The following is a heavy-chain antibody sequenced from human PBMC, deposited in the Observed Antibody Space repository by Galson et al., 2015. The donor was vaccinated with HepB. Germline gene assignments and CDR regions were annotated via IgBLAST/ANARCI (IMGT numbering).Heavy chain of an antibody. J-gene: IGHJ5*02. D-gene: IGHD1-1*01. CDR1: GFAFTKYS. CDR3: VRRLIERRGTYPDH. CDR2: ISSSSSYI. Sequence: SLRLSCAASGFAFTKYSFNWVRQTPGKGLEWVSFISSSSSYIYYADSVKGRFTVSRDNLRNSVFLQMNDLRADDTAVYYCVRRLIERRGTYPDHWGQGTPVSVSS. V-gene: IGHV3-21*01.